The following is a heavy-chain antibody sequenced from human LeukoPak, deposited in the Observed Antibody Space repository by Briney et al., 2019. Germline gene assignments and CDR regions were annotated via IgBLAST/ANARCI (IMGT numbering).Heavy chain of an antibody. CDR2: ISGSGGST. V-gene: IGHV3-23*01. CDR3: AKDGKRSGGFDY. CDR1: GFTFSSYA. D-gene: IGHD3-16*01. Sequence: GGSLRLSCAASGFTFSSYAMSWVRQAPGKGLEWVSAISGSGGSTYDADSVKGRFTISRDNSKNTLYLQMNSLRAEDTAVYYCAKDGKRSGGFDYWGQGTLVTVSS. J-gene: IGHJ4*02.